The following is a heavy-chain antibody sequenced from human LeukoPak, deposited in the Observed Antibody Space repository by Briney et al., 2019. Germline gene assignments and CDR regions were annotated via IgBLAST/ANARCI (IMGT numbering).Heavy chain of an antibody. CDR2: INHSGST. CDR1: GGSFSAYY. D-gene: IGHD3-22*01. CDR3: ARVYYDSSGYYYRGLSYFDY. V-gene: IGHV4-34*01. J-gene: IGHJ4*02. Sequence: PSETLSLTCAVYGGSFSAYYWSWIRQPPGKGLEWIGAINHSGSTNYNPSLKSRVAISVDTSKNQFSLKLSSVTAADTAVYYCARVYYDSSGYYYRGLSYFDYWGQGTLVTVSS.